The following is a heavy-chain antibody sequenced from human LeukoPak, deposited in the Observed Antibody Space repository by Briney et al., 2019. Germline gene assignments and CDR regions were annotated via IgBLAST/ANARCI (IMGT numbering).Heavy chain of an antibody. V-gene: IGHV3-21*01. Sequence: GGSLRLSCAASRFTFSSYSMNWVRQAPGKGLEWVSSISSSGSYIYHADSVKGRFTISRDNAKNSLYLQMNSLRAEDTAVYYCARDTGEWAVADWFDPWGQGTLVTVSS. J-gene: IGHJ5*02. CDR3: ARDTGEWAVADWFDP. CDR1: RFTFSSYS. CDR2: ISSSGSYI. D-gene: IGHD6-19*01.